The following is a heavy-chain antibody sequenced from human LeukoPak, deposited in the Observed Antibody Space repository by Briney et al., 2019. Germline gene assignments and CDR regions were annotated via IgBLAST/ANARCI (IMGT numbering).Heavy chain of an antibody. CDR3: AKGGAVSSKSITLIRGTRKYYYYMDV. J-gene: IGHJ6*03. CDR1: GITFSSSS. D-gene: IGHD3-10*01. V-gene: IGHV3-23*01. Sequence: GGSLRLSCLASGITFSSSSMTWVRQAPGKGLEWVSAISPGGYTTYYADSVKGRFTVSRDNSKNTLYLQMNSLRAEDTAVYYCAKGGAVSSKSITLIRGTRKYYYYMDVWGKGTTVTISS. CDR2: ISPGGYTT.